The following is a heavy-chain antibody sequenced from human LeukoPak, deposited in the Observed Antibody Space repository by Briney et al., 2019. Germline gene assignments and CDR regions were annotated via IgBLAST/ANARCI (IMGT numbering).Heavy chain of an antibody. Sequence: GGSLRLSCAASGFTFSSYWMSWVRQAPGKGLEWVANIRQDASEKYYVDSVKGRFTISRDNAKNSLYLQMNSLRAEDTAVYDCARERLSLRAFDIWGQGTMVTVSS. CDR2: IRQDASEK. V-gene: IGHV3-7*01. CDR1: GFTFSSYW. J-gene: IGHJ3*02. CDR3: ARERLSLRAFDI. D-gene: IGHD5/OR15-5a*01.